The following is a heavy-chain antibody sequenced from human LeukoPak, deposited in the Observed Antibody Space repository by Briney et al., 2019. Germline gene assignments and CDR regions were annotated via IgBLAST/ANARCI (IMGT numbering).Heavy chain of an antibody. CDR3: ARDRRYNWNAAYYYGMDV. J-gene: IGHJ6*02. CDR2: INPSAGST. Sequence: ASVKVSCRASGYTFTNYYIHWVRQAPGQGLEWMGIINPSAGSTSYAQKFQGRVTMTRDTSTSTAYMELSSLRSEDTAVYYCARDRRYNWNAAYYYGMDVWGQGTTVTVSS. CDR1: GYTFTNYY. D-gene: IGHD1-1*01. V-gene: IGHV1-46*01.